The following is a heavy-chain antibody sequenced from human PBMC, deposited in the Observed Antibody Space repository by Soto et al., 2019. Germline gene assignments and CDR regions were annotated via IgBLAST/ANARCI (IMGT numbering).Heavy chain of an antibody. V-gene: IGHV3-33*01. Sequence: QVQLVESGGGVVQPGRSLRLSCAASGFTFSSYGMHWVRQAPGKGLEWVAVIWYDGSNKYYADSVKGRFTISRDNSKNTLYLQMNSLRAEDTAVYYCARDRYSSGWQGVLYFDYWGQGTLVTVSS. J-gene: IGHJ4*02. CDR2: IWYDGSNK. CDR1: GFTFSSYG. CDR3: ARDRYSSGWQGVLYFDY. D-gene: IGHD6-19*01.